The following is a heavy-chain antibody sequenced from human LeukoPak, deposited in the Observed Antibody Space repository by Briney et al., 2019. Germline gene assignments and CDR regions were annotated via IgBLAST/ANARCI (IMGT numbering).Heavy chain of an antibody. CDR2: ISAYNGNT. Sequence: ASVKVSCKASGYTFTSYGISWVRQAPGQGLEWMGWISAYNGNTNYAQKLQGRVTMTTDTSTSTVYMEVRSLRSDDTAIYYCARVNSGSYYHFDYWGQGTLVTISS. D-gene: IGHD1-26*01. J-gene: IGHJ4*02. CDR3: ARVNSGSYYHFDY. CDR1: GYTFTSYG. V-gene: IGHV1-18*01.